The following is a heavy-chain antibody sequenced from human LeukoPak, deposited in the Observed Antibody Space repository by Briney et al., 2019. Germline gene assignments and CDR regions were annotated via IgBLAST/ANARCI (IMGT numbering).Heavy chain of an antibody. Sequence: GGSLRLSCAASGFTFSSYWMSWVRQAPGKGLEWVANIKQDGSEKYYVDSVKGRFTISRDNAKNSLYLQMNSLRAEDTAVYYCARDPYFRFGEFSPYFDYWGQGTLVTVSS. D-gene: IGHD3-10*01. J-gene: IGHJ4*02. CDR3: ARDPYFRFGEFSPYFDY. CDR2: IKQDGSEK. V-gene: IGHV3-7*03. CDR1: GFTFSSYW.